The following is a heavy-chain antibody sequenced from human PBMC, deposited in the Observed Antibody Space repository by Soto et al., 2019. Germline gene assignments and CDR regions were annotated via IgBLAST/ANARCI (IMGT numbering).Heavy chain of an antibody. V-gene: IGHV4-59*01. J-gene: IGHJ4*02. Sequence: PSETLSLTCTVSGGSISSYYWSWIRQPPGKGLEWIGYIYYSGSTNYNPSLKSRVTKTVDTSKNQFSLKLSSVNAADTAFYYCASLPRYCSGGSCGDYWGQGTLVTVS. CDR2: IYYSGST. CDR1: GGSISSYY. D-gene: IGHD2-15*01. CDR3: ASLPRYCSGGSCGDY.